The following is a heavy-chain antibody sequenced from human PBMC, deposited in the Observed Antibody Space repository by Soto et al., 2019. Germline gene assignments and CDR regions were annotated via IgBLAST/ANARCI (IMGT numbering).Heavy chain of an antibody. D-gene: IGHD2-2*01. CDR3: ANAEIGHCTSISCAENGGDS. J-gene: IGHJ1*01. Sequence: SVKVSCTSSGVTFSSYAISWVRQAPGQGLEWMGGIIPIFGTANYAQKFQGRVTITADESTSTAYMELSSLRSEDTAVYYCANAEIGHCTSISCAENGGDSWGQGNLVTVSS. CDR1: GVTFSSYA. V-gene: IGHV1-69*13. CDR2: IIPIFGTA.